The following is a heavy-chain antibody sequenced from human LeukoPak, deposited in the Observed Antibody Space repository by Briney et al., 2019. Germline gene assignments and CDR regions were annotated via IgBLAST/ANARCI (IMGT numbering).Heavy chain of an antibody. CDR2: IYYSGST. CDR1: GGSISSGGYY. J-gene: IGHJ4*02. V-gene: IGHV4-31*03. Sequence: MPSETLSLTCTVSGGSISSGGYYWSWIRQHPGKGLEWIGYIYYSGSTYYNPSLKSRVTISVDTSKNQLSLKLSSVTAADTAVYYCAREDCSGGSCYSDWGQGTLVTVSS. CDR3: AREDCSGGSCYSD. D-gene: IGHD2-15*01.